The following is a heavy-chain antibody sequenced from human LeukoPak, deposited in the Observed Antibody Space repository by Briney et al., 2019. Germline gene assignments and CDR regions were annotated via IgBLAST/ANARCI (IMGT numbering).Heavy chain of an antibody. CDR1: GYTFTGYY. CDR2: INPNSGGT. J-gene: IGHJ4*02. CDR3: ARKTSRWELLDY. V-gene: IGHV1-2*02. Sequence: ASVKVSCKASGYTFTGYYMHWVRQAPGQGLEWMGWINPNSGGTNYAQKFQGRVTMTRDTSISTAYMELSRLRSDDTAVYYCARKTSRWELLDYWGQGTLVTVSS. D-gene: IGHD1-26*01.